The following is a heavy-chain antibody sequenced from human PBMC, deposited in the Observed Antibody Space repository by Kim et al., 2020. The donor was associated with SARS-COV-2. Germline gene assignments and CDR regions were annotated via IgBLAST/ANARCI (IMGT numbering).Heavy chain of an antibody. V-gene: IGHV1-69*06. D-gene: IGHD3-10*01. CDR3: ASPGKMVRGVIGFHYGMDV. CDR2: IIPIFGTA. J-gene: IGHJ6*02. CDR1: GGTFSSYA. Sequence: SVKVSCKASGGTFSSYAISWVRQAPGQGLEWMGGIIPIFGTANYAQKFQGRVTITADKSTSTAYMELSSLRSEDTAVYYCASPGKMVRGVIGFHYGMDVWGQGTTVTVSS.